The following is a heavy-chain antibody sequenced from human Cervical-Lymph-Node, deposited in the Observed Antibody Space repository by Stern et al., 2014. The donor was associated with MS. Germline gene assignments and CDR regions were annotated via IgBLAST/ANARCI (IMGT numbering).Heavy chain of an antibody. CDR2: IIPILDTT. J-gene: IGHJ4*02. Sequence: QLVQSGAEVKKPGSSVKVSCKASGDTFSTHAISWVRQAPGQGLERMGRIIPILDTTDSAQKFPGRLTIDSDESTSTAYMELSSLTPDDTAVYYCAREKSDCSGGSCFSSLDYWGQGTLVTVSS. CDR1: GDTFSTHA. CDR3: AREKSDCSGGSCFSSLDY. D-gene: IGHD2-15*01. V-gene: IGHV1-69*11.